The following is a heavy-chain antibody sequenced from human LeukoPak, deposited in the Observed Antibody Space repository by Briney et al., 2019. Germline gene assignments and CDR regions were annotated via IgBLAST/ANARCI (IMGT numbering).Heavy chain of an antibody. CDR3: ARDQTGNVVVPDPDY. J-gene: IGHJ4*02. D-gene: IGHD2-2*01. CDR2: ISSSGSTI. V-gene: IGHV3-11*04. CDR1: GFTFSDYY. Sequence: GGSLRLSCAASGFTFSDYYMSWIRQAPGKGLEWVSYISSSGSTIYYADSVKGRFTISRDNAKNSLYLQMNSLRAEDTAVYYCARDQTGNVVVPDPDYWGQGTLVTVSS.